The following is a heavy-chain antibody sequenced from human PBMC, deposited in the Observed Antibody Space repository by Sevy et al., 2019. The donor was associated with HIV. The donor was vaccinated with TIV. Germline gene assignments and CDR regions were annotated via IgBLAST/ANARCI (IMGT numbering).Heavy chain of an antibody. CDR2: IIPIFGTA. V-gene: IGHV1-69*13. D-gene: IGHD6-19*01. CDR3: AREVPSSGWSYNWFDP. Sequence: ASVKVSCKASGGTFSSYAISWGRQAPGQGLGWMGGIIPIFGTANYAQKFQGRVTITADESTSTAYMELSSLRSEDTAVYYCAREVPSSGWSYNWFDPWGQGTLVTVSS. CDR1: GGTFSSYA. J-gene: IGHJ5*02.